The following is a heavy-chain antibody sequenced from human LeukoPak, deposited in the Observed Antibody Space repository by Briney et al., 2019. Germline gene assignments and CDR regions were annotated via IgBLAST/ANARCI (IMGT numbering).Heavy chain of an antibody. CDR3: ARPAAVAGNWFDP. CDR1: GYTFTGYY. CDR2: INPNSGGT. Sequence: GASVKVSCKASGYTFTGYYMHWVRQAPGQGLEWMGWINPNSGGTNYAQKFQGRVTMTRDTSISTAYMELSRLRSDDTAVYYCARPAAVAGNWFDPWGQGTLVTVSS. D-gene: IGHD6-19*01. V-gene: IGHV1-2*02. J-gene: IGHJ5*02.